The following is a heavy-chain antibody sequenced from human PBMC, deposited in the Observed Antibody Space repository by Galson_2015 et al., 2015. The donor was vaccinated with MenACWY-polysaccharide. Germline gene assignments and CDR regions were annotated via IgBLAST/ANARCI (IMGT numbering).Heavy chain of an antibody. D-gene: IGHD1-26*01. V-gene: IGHV1-18*01. CDR2: ISAYNGNT. CDR1: GYTFTSYG. CDR3: ARGSSVGGSYSGGCAFDI. Sequence: SVKVSCKASGYTFTSYGISWVRQAPGQGLEWMGWISAYNGNTNYAQKLQGRVTMTTDTSTSTAYMELRSLRSDDTAVYYCARGSSVGGSYSGGCAFDIWGQGTMVTVSS. J-gene: IGHJ3*02.